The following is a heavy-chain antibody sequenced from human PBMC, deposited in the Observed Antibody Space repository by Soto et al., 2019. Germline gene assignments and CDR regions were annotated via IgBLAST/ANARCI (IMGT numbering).Heavy chain of an antibody. CDR3: AKDGRGCSGGTCYSTN. Sequence: GGSLRLSCAATGLTFSTYAMSRVRQAPGKGLEWVSGISGSGGSTYYANSVKGRLAISRDNSKNTLYLQMNSLRAEDTAIYYCAKDGRGCSGGTCYSTNWGQGTLVTVSS. CDR2: ISGSGGST. D-gene: IGHD2-15*01. CDR1: GLTFSTYA. J-gene: IGHJ4*02. V-gene: IGHV3-23*01.